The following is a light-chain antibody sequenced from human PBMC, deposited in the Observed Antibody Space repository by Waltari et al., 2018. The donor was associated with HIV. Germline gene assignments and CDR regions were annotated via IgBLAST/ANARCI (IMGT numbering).Light chain of an antibody. J-gene: IGLJ2*01. CDR3: SSYRVSTSLV. V-gene: IGLV2-14*03. Sequence: QSALTQPASVSGSPGQSITISCTGTSRDLATFDFFYWYQQHPGRAPKLLIYEVSHRPSGVSDRFSGSKSGNTASLTISRLQAEDEADYYCSSYRVSTSLVFGVGTKLTVL. CDR1: SRDLATFDF. CDR2: EVS.